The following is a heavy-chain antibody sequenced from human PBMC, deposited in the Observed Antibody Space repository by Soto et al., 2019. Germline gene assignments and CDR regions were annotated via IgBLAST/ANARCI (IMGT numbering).Heavy chain of an antibody. CDR3: ASRFHKVMNYYYGMDV. CDR1: GYTLTQLS. CDR2: FDPEDGET. Sequence: ASVKVSCKVSGYTLTQLSMHWVRQAPGKGLEWMGGFDPEDGETIYAQKFQGRVTMTEDTSTDTAYMDLSSLRSEDTAVYYCASRFHKVMNYYYGMDVCRQXTTVTVSS. D-gene: IGHD2-2*01. J-gene: IGHJ6*02. V-gene: IGHV1-24*01.